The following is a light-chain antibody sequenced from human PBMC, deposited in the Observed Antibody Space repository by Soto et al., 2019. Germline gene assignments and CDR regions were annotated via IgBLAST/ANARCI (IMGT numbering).Light chain of an antibody. CDR3: SSYTSTNTVI. CDR1: SSDFGGHNF. V-gene: IGLV2-14*03. Sequence: QSALTQPASVSGSPGQSVSISCTASSSDFGGHNFVSWYQHHPGKAPNLLIYDVSNRHSGVSNRFSGSKSGSTASLIISGLQAEDEADYYCSSYTSTNTVIFGGGTKLTVL. J-gene: IGLJ2*01. CDR2: DVS.